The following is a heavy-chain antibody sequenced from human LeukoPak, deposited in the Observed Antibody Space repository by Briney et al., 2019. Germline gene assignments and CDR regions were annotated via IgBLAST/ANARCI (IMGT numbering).Heavy chain of an antibody. CDR1: GFTCIDYD. J-gene: IGHJ4*02. Sequence: GGSLRLSCAASGFTCIDYDMHWVRQVIGKGLEWVSAIGIRGDTHYSGSVKGRFTISRENAESSLYLQMNSLRAEDPAGFYCARGGIQVSGIDEFDYWGQGTLVTVSS. CDR3: ARGGIQVSGIDEFDY. V-gene: IGHV3-13*01. D-gene: IGHD6-19*01. CDR2: IGIRGDT.